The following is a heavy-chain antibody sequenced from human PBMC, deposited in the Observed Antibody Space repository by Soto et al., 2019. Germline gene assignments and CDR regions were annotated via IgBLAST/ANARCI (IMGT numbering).Heavy chain of an antibody. Sequence: HPGGSLRLSCAASGFTFSSYGIHWGRQAPGKGLEWVAVISYDGSNKYYADSVKGRFTISRDNSKNTLYLQMNSLRAEDTAVYYCARVSGWSFYYGMDVWGQGTTVTVSS. D-gene: IGHD6-19*01. CDR1: GFTFSSYG. V-gene: IGHV3-30*03. CDR3: ARVSGWSFYYGMDV. CDR2: ISYDGSNK. J-gene: IGHJ6*02.